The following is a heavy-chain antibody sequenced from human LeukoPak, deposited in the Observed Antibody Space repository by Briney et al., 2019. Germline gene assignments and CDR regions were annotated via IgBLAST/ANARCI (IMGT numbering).Heavy chain of an antibody. D-gene: IGHD1-26*01. J-gene: IGHJ4*02. CDR1: GFTFSSYA. V-gene: IGHV3-30-3*01. CDR3: ASAGVGATTKRGGYYFDY. CDR2: IYCDGSSK. Sequence: GRSLRLSCAASGFTFSSYAMRWVRQAPGKGLEWVAGIYCDGSSKYYADSVKGRFTISRDNSKNTLYVQMNRLRAEDTAMYYCASAGVGATTKRGGYYFDYWGQGTLVAVSS.